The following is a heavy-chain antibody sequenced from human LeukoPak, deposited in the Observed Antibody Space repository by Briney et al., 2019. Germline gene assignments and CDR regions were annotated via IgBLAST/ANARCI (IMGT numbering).Heavy chain of an antibody. D-gene: IGHD1-26*01. Sequence: SETLSLTCTVSGGSISSSNWWSWVRQPPGKGLEWIGEIYHSGSTNYNPSLKSRVTISVDKSKNQFSLKLSSVTAADTAVYYCAISTIPAYAFDIWGQGTMVTVSS. V-gene: IGHV4-4*02. J-gene: IGHJ3*02. CDR1: GGSISSSNW. CDR3: AISTIPAYAFDI. CDR2: IYHSGST.